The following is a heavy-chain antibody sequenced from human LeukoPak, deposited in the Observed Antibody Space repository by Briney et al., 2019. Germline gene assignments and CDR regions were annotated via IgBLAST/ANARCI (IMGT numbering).Heavy chain of an antibody. J-gene: IGHJ5*02. CDR1: GDSISSGNYY. Sequence: SETLSLTCTVSGDSISSGNYYWSWIRQHPGKGLEWIGYIYYSGSTYYNPSLKSRVTISMDTSKNQFSLKLNSVSAADTAVYYCAREYRGYCSGGSCYGWFDPWGQGTLVTVSS. D-gene: IGHD2-15*01. CDR2: IYYSGST. CDR3: AREYRGYCSGGSCYGWFDP. V-gene: IGHV4-31*03.